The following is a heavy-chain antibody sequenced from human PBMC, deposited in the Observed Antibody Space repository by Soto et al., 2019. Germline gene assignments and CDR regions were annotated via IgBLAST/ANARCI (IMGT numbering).Heavy chain of an antibody. Sequence: QVQLQESGPGLVKPSGTLSLTCAVSAGSISSSSWWSWVRQPPGKGLEWIGEIYHSGSTTYSPSLKSRVTISVDTSKNQFSLKLSSVTAADTAVYYCARRGRATTLYAFDIWGQGTMVTVSS. CDR1: AGSISSSSW. CDR3: ARRGRATTLYAFDI. V-gene: IGHV4-4*02. J-gene: IGHJ3*02. D-gene: IGHD1-26*01. CDR2: IYHSGST.